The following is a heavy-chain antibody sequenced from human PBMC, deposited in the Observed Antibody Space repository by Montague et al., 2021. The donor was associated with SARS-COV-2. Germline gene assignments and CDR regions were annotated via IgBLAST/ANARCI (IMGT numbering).Heavy chain of an antibody. Sequence: PALVKPTQTLTLTCTFSGFSLSTSAVGVGWIRQPPGKALQWLALIYWDDDKRYSPSLKTRLTVTKDTSKNQVVLTMTNMDPVDTATYYCAHLHNGFWSAYYSPWDQGTLATVSS. CDR1: GFSLSTSAVG. V-gene: IGHV2-5*02. D-gene: IGHD3-3*01. CDR2: IYWDDDK. CDR3: AHLHNGFWSAYYSP. J-gene: IGHJ5*02.